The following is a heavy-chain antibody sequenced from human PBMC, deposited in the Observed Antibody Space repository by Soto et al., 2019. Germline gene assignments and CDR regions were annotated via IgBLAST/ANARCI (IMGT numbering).Heavy chain of an antibody. CDR1: GFSVSIHY. V-gene: IGHV3-53*01. CDR3: ARGGGAGGAWNFDY. D-gene: IGHD6-13*01. J-gene: IGHJ4*02. CDR2: IYTGGGT. Sequence: GGSLRLSCAVSGFSVSIHYMSWVRQAPGRGLEWVSVIYTGGGTDYADSVRGRFTVSRDNSQNTLYLQMNNLRAEDTAVYYCARGGGAGGAWNFDYWGQGSLVTVSS.